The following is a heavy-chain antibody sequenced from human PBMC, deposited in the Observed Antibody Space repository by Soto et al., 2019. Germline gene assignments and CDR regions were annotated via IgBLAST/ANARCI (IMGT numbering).Heavy chain of an antibody. CDR3: AKGRGGSGSLTPRVDF. J-gene: IGHJ4*02. Sequence: EVQLLESGGGLVQPGGSLRLSCAASGFTFNNYAMTWVRQAPGKGLEWVSAISGGGDTTYYADSVKVRFTVSRDGSKNTLDLQMSGMSAEESAVYYFAKGRGGSGSLTPRVDFWGQGTLVTVS. V-gene: IGHV3-23*01. CDR2: ISGGGDTT. D-gene: IGHD3-10*01. CDR1: GFTFNNYA.